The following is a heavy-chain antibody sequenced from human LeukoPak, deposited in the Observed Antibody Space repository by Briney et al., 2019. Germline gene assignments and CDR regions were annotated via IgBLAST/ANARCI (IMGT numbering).Heavy chain of an antibody. J-gene: IGHJ4*02. Sequence: AASLKVSCKASGYTFTGYYMHWVRQAPGQGLEWMGWINPNSGGTNYAQKFQGWVTMTRDTSISTAYMELSRLRSDDTAVYYCARDGGSTSCIFDYWGQGTLVTVSS. CDR2: INPNSGGT. CDR1: GYTFTGYY. D-gene: IGHD2-2*01. V-gene: IGHV1-2*04. CDR3: ARDGGSTSCIFDY.